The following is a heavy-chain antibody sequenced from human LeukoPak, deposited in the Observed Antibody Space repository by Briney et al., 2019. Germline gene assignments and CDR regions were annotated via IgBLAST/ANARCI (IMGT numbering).Heavy chain of an antibody. CDR3: ASANSYYYYYYGMDV. CDR2: IYYSGST. CDR1: GGSISSYY. V-gene: IGHV4-59*12. Sequence: PSETLSLTCTVSGGSISSYYWSWIRQPPGKGLEWIGYIYYSGSTNYNPSLKSRVTISVDTSKNQFSLKLSSVTAADTAVYYCASANSYYYYYYGMDVWGQGTTVTVSS. J-gene: IGHJ6*02. D-gene: IGHD2/OR15-2a*01.